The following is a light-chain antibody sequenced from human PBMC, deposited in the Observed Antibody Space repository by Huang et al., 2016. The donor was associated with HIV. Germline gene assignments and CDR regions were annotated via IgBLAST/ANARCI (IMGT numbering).Light chain of an antibody. Sequence: EIVLTQSPATLSLSPGERATLSCRASQSVGGYLAWYQQKPGQAPRLLIDDASNRATGIPARFRGSGSGTDFTLTISSLEPEDFAVYYCQQRTNWPPGFTFGPGTKVDIK. CDR2: DAS. CDR3: QQRTNWPPGFT. J-gene: IGKJ3*01. CDR1: QSVGGY. V-gene: IGKV3-11*01.